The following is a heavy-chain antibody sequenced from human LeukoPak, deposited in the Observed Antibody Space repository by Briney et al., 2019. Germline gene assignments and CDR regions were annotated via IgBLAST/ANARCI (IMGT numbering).Heavy chain of an antibody. CDR2: ISAYNGNT. CDR3: ARAGSGPWGGYFDY. CDR1: GYTFTGYY. Sequence: GASVKVSCKASGYTFTGYYMHWVRQAPGQGLEWMGWISAYNGNTNYAQKLQGRVTMTTDTSTSTAYMELRSLRSDDTAVYYCARAGSGPWGGYFDYWGQGTLVTVSS. D-gene: IGHD6-19*01. V-gene: IGHV1-18*04. J-gene: IGHJ4*02.